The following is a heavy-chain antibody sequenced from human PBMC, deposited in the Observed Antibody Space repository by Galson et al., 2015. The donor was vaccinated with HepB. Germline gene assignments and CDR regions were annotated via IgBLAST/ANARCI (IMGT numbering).Heavy chain of an antibody. CDR2: INSDGSST. Sequence: SLRLSCAASGFTFSSYWMHWVRQAPGKGLVWVSRINSDGSSTTYADSVKGRFTISRDNAKKTLYLQMNSLRAEDTAVYYCARDGQLVGPYYYGMDVWGQGTTVTVSS. J-gene: IGHJ6*02. CDR1: GFTFSSYW. V-gene: IGHV3-74*01. D-gene: IGHD6-6*01. CDR3: ARDGQLVGPYYYGMDV.